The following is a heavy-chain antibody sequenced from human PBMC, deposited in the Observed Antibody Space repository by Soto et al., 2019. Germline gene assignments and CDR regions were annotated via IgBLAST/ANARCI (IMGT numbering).Heavy chain of an antibody. Sequence: GGSLRLSCAASGFTFSSYGMHWVRQAPGKGLEWVAVISYDGSNKYYADSVKGRFTISRDNSKNTLYLQMNSLRAEDTAVYYCAKDQDYYDSSATSSNYYFDCWGQGTLVTVSS. CDR3: AKDQDYYDSSATSSNYYFDC. V-gene: IGHV3-30*18. CDR1: GFTFSSYG. CDR2: ISYDGSNK. J-gene: IGHJ4*02. D-gene: IGHD3-22*01.